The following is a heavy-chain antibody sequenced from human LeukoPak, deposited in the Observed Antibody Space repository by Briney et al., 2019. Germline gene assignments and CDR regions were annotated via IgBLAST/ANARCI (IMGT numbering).Heavy chain of an antibody. CDR1: GDSISRSTLY. V-gene: IGHV4-39*07. J-gene: IGHJ4*02. CDR3: SREEAGTTIGY. CDR2: IYYGGST. D-gene: IGHD6-19*01. Sequence: SETLSLTCTVSGDSISRSTLYWGWLRQPPGKGLEWIGSIYYGGSTYYNPSLQSRITIPVDASKNQFSLKLSSVTAADTAVYYCSREEAGTTIGYWGQGTLVTVSS.